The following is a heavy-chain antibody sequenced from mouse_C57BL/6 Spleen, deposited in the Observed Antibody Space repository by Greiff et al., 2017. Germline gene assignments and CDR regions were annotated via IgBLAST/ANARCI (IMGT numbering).Heavy chain of an antibody. CDR1: GFTFSDYG. Sequence: EVKLVESGGGLVKPGGSLKLSCAASGFTFSDYGMHWVRQAPEKGLEWVAYISSGSSTIYYADTVKGRFTISRDNAKNTLFLQRTSLRSEDTAMYYCARRYSNLWAMDYWGQGTSVTVSS. CDR2: ISSGSSTI. D-gene: IGHD2-5*01. J-gene: IGHJ4*01. CDR3: ARRYSNLWAMDY. V-gene: IGHV5-17*01.